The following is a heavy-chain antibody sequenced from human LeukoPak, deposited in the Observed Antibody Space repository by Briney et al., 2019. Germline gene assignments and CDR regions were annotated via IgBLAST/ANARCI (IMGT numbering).Heavy chain of an antibody. D-gene: IGHD1-26*01. V-gene: IGHV1-2*02. CDR1: GYTFTGYY. CDR2: INPNSGGT. J-gene: IGHJ6*02. Sequence: ASVKVSCKASGYTFTGYYMHWVRQAPGQGLEWMGWINPNSGGTNYAQKFQGRVTMTRDTSISTAYMELSRLRSEDTAVYYCARTMGVTFPYYYYYYGMDVWGQGTTVTVSS. CDR3: ARTMGVTFPYYYYYYGMDV.